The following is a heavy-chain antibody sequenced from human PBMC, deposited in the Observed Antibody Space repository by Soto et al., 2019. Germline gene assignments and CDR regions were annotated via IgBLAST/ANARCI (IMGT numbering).Heavy chain of an antibody. J-gene: IGHJ3*01. CDR2: IWHDGTIK. CDR3: AREQQWTACGATEN. Sequence: QEQLVESGGGVVQPGGSLRLSCAASGFSFSTYGMYWVRQAPGKGLEWVALIWHDGTIKYNEDSVRGRFTISRDNSKSTMYLQINSLRAEDTAVYYCAREQQWTACGATENWCQGTMLIVSS. D-gene: IGHD6-19*01. CDR1: GFSFSTYG. V-gene: IGHV3-33*01.